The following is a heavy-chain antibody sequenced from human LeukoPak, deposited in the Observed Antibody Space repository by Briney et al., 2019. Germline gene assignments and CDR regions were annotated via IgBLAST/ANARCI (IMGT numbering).Heavy chain of an antibody. V-gene: IGHV3-23*01. D-gene: IGHD3/OR15-3a*01. CDR3: EKDLAWGSSGHYFDC. J-gene: IGHJ4*02. CDR2: ISGSGGGS. Sequence: PGGSLRLSCAASGFTFSAYAMSWVRQAPGKGLAWVSAISGSGGGSYYAESVQGRFTISRDNSKNTLYLQMNGLRAEDTAVYYCEKDLAWGSSGHYFDCWGQGALVTVSS. CDR1: GFTFSAYA.